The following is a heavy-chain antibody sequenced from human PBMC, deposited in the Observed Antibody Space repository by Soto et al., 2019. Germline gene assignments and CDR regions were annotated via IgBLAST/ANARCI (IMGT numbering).Heavy chain of an antibody. D-gene: IGHD6-19*01. Sequence: ASVKVSCKVSGYTLTELSMHWVRQAPGKGLEWMGGFDPEDGETIYAQKFQGRVTMTEDTSTDTAYMELSSLRSEDTAVYYCATGAGGGWYNAFDIWGQGTMLTVSS. J-gene: IGHJ3*02. CDR1: GYTLTELS. CDR3: ATGAGGGWYNAFDI. CDR2: FDPEDGET. V-gene: IGHV1-24*01.